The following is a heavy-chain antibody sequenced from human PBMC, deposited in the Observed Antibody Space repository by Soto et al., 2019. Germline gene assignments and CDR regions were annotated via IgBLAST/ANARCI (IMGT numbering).Heavy chain of an antibody. J-gene: IGHJ6*02. CDR3: ARTSAAGKNYYAMDV. Sequence: GGSLRLSCAASGFTVSSNYMSWVRQAPGKGLEWVSIIYSGGSTYYADSVKGRFTISRDNSKNTLYLQMNSLRAEDTAVYYCARTSAAGKNYYAMDVWGQGTTVTVSS. CDR2: IYSGGST. D-gene: IGHD6-13*01. CDR1: GFTVSSNY. V-gene: IGHV3-66*01.